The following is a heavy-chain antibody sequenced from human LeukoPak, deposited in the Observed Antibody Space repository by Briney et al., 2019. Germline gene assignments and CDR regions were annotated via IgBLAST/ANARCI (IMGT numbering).Heavy chain of an antibody. D-gene: IGHD3-10*01. CDR3: TGSFGELTFFDY. CDR1: GFTFSNYW. CDR2: IRSKAYGGTT. V-gene: IGHV3-49*04. J-gene: IGHJ4*02. Sequence: GGSLTLSCAASGFTFSNYWMTWVRRAPGKGLEWVGFIRSKAYGGTTENAASVKGRFTISRDDSKSIAYLQMNSLKTEDTAVYYCTGSFGELTFFDYWGLGTLVTVSS.